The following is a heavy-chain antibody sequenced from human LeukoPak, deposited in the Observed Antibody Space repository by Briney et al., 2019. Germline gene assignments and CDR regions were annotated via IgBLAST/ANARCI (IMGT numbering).Heavy chain of an antibody. CDR1: GGSFTTHY. J-gene: IGHJ3*01. CDR3: ARDSISMNAFDG. Sequence: WETLSLTCTVSGGSFTTHYWSWIRQPPGKGLEWIGYISYIGSTNYNPSLKSRVTISIDTSKNEVSLMLTSVTAADTAVYYCARDSISMNAFDGWGQGTMVTVSS. CDR2: ISYIGST. V-gene: IGHV4-59*11. D-gene: IGHD3-22*01.